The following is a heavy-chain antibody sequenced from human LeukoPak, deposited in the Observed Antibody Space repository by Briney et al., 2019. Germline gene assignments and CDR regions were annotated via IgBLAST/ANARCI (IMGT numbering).Heavy chain of an antibody. CDR3: AREGVGIKDLDY. CDR1: GFTFGNYI. J-gene: IGHJ4*02. V-gene: IGHV3-21*01. CDR2: IEKTGSYV. D-gene: IGHD1-26*01. Sequence: GGSLILSCAASGFTFGNYIMDWVRQAPGKGLEWVSSIEKTGSYVYHVDSVRGRFTISRDNAKNSLYLQMNSLRAEDTAVYYCAREGVGIKDLDYWGQGTLVTVSS.